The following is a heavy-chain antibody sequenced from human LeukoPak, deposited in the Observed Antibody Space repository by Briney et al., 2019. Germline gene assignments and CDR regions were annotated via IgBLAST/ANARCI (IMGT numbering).Heavy chain of an antibody. D-gene: IGHD3-9*01. J-gene: IGHJ3*02. V-gene: IGHV3-48*02. Sequence: PGRPLRPSCAVAGFTFSIYSTDWVRQAPGKGRDWVASIRTISRNTYYSDSVQGRYRSSRDKAKYSLYMQMKRPRDEEAAGYYCARDRTYYHILTIYFVGEDHAFDIWGQGKIVTVSS. CDR3: ARDRTYYHILTIYFVGEDHAFDI. CDR1: GFTFSIYS. CDR2: IRTISRNT.